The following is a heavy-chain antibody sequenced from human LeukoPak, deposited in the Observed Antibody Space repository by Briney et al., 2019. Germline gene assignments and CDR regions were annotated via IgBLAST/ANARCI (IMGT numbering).Heavy chain of an antibody. Sequence: PSETLSLTCTVSGGSISSYYWSWIRQPPGKGLEWIGYIYYSGSTNYNPSLKSRVTISVDTSKNQFSLKLSSVTAADTAVYYCARLHLDVDYGDYDGGFFDYWGQGTLVTVSS. CDR3: ARLHLDVDYGDYDGGFFDY. CDR1: GGSISSYY. D-gene: IGHD4-17*01. CDR2: IYYSGST. V-gene: IGHV4-59*01. J-gene: IGHJ4*02.